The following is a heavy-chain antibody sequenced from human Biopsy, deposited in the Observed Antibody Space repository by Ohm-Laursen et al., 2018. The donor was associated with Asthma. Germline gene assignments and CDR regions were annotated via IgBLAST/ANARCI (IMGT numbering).Heavy chain of an antibody. CDR3: ARVDGVVEPATRMGGMDV. J-gene: IGHJ6*02. CDR2: ISFDGTNK. D-gene: IGHD2-15*01. CDR1: GFSFSSYG. Sequence: SLRLSCAASGFSFSSYGMHWVRQTPDKGLEWVAVISFDGTNKYYADSVKGRFTISRDNSKNTLDLQMNSLSAEDSAVYYCARVDGVVEPATRMGGMDVWGQGTTVTVSS. V-gene: IGHV3-30*03.